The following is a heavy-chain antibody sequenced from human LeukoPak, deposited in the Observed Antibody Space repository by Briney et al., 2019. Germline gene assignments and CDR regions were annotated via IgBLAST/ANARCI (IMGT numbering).Heavy chain of an antibody. CDR3: ARLPAGWDLPMVDDY. Sequence: ASVRVSCKASGYTFTGYYMHWVRQAPGQGLEWMGWINPNSGGTNYAQKFQGRVTMTRDTSISTAYMELSRLRSDDTAVYYCARLPAGWDLPMVDDYWGQGTLVTVSS. V-gene: IGHV1-2*02. J-gene: IGHJ4*02. CDR1: GYTFTGYY. CDR2: INPNSGGT. D-gene: IGHD1-26*01.